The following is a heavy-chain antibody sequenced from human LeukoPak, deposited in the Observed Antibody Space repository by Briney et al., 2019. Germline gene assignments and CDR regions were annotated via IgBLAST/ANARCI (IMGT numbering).Heavy chain of an antibody. V-gene: IGHV4-34*01. CDR3: SRSLGISSIDY. Sequence: SETLSLTCAVYGGSFSGYYWSWIRQPPGKGLEWIGEINHSGSTNYNPSLKSRVTISVDTSKNQFSLKLSSVTAADTAVYYCSRSLGISSIDYWGQGTLVTVSS. D-gene: IGHD1-26*01. J-gene: IGHJ4*02. CDR2: INHSGST. CDR1: GGSFSGYY.